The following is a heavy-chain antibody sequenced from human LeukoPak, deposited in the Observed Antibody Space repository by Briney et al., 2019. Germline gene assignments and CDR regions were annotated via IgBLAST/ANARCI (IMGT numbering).Heavy chain of an antibody. CDR2: ISGRDAGT. Sequence: GGSLRLSCAASEFTFNTYAMSWVRQAPGKGLEWVSAISGRDAGTYYTNSVKGRFTISRDNSKNTLYLQMSSLRADDTAVYYCATTVAWIPAAPPQYYFDNWGQGTLVTVSS. J-gene: IGHJ4*02. D-gene: IGHD2-2*01. CDR3: ATTVAWIPAAPPQYYFDN. V-gene: IGHV3-23*01. CDR1: EFTFNTYA.